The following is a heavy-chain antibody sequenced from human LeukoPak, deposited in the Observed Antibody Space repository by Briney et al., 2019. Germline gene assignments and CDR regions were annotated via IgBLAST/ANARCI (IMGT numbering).Heavy chain of an antibody. D-gene: IGHD5-24*01. Sequence: PGGSLRLSCAASGFSFNNYAMVWVRQTPGKGLEWVAVVRKVGTTVYIDSVKGRFTISRDTSKNTLNLQMNSLRAEDTAVYYCAREGEKGDGYNHGFDYWGQGTLVTVSS. CDR2: VRKVGTT. CDR1: GFSFNNYA. V-gene: IGHV3-23*01. CDR3: AREGEKGDGYNHGFDY. J-gene: IGHJ4*02.